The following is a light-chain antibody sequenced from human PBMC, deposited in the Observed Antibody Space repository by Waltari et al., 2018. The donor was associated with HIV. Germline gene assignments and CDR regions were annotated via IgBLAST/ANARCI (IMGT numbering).Light chain of an antibody. CDR2: VGS. CDR3: MQALQTLWT. Sequence: DSVVTQSPLSLPVTPGEPASISCRSRQSRRHSNGYNELDWYLQKPGQSPQLLMYVGSNRASGFPDRFSGSGSGTDFTLKISRVEAEDVGVYYCMQALQTLWTFGQGTKVEIK. CDR1: QSRRHSNGYNE. V-gene: IGKV2-28*01. J-gene: IGKJ1*01.